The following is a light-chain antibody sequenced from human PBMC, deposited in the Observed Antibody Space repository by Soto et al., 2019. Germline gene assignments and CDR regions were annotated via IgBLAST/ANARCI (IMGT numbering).Light chain of an antibody. Sequence: QSALTQPASVSGSPGQSIAISCTGTSSDVGYSNYVSWYQQLPGKAPKLMIYDVSDRPSGVSNRFSGSKSGNTASLTISGLQAEDEADYYCSSFTSRFTFVFGTGTKVTVL. CDR1: SSDVGYSNY. CDR3: SSFTSRFTFV. CDR2: DVS. J-gene: IGLJ1*01. V-gene: IGLV2-14*01.